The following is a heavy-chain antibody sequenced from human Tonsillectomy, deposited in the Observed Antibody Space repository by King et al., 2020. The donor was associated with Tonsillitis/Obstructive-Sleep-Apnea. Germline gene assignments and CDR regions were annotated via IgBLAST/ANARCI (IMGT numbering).Heavy chain of an antibody. CDR2: ISYDGSNK. J-gene: IGHJ4*02. CDR1: GFTFSSYA. Sequence: VQLVESGGGVVQPGRSLRLSCAASGFTFSSYAMHWVRQAPGKGLEWVAVISYDGSNKYYADSVKGRFTISRDNSKNTLYLQMNSLRAEDTAVYYCARASASYPEDYFDYWGQGTLVTVSS. D-gene: IGHD1-26*01. CDR3: ARASASYPEDYFDY. V-gene: IGHV3-30*04.